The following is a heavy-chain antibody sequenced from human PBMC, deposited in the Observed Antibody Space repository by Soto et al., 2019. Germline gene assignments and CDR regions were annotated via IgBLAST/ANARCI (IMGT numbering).Heavy chain of an antibody. CDR1: GFTVSSNY. Sequence: GGSLRLSCAASGFTVSSNYRSWVRQAPGKGLEWVSVIYSGGSTYYADSVKGRFTISRDNSKNTLYLQMDSLRAEDTAVYYCARRFSGYDFHAFEIWGQGTIVTGSS. CDR3: ARRFSGYDFHAFEI. J-gene: IGHJ3*02. V-gene: IGHV3-66*01. D-gene: IGHD5-12*01. CDR2: IYSGGST.